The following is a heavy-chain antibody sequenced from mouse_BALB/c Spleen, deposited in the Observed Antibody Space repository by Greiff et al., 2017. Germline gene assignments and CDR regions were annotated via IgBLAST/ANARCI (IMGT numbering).Heavy chain of an antibody. Sequence: EVMLVESGGGLVQPGGSLRLSCATSGFTFTDYYMSWVRQPPGKALEWLGFIRNKANGYTTEYSASVKGRFTISRDNSQSILYLQMNTLRAEDSATYYCARSSMMTYYYAMDYWGQGTSVTVSS. J-gene: IGHJ4*01. CDR1: GFTFTDYY. V-gene: IGHV7-3*02. CDR3: ARSSMMTYYYAMDY. D-gene: IGHD2-3*01. CDR2: IRNKANGYTT.